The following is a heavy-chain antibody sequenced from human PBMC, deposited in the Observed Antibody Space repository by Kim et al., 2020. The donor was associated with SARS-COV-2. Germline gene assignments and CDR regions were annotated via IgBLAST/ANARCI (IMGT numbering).Heavy chain of an antibody. CDR2: VTYSGVT. Sequence: SETLSLTCAVYGESFSPNYWSWVRQAPGKGLEWIGEVTYSGVTSYNPSFKRRLTMSFDTAKNQFPLRLSSLTAADTAVYFCARGKPSQPQLIGLSLFHY. CDR3: ARGKPSQPQLIGLSLFHY. CDR1: GESFSPNY. V-gene: IGHV4-34*01. J-gene: IGHJ6*01. D-gene: IGHD2-2*01.